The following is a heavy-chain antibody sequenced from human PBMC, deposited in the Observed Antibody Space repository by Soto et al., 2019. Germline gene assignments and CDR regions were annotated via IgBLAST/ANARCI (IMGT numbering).Heavy chain of an antibody. CDR3: AREPPRYCNGSKCRDAFDE. CDR2: IHYSGNT. D-gene: IGHD2-15*01. CDR1: GVSVNSDGYY. J-gene: IGHJ4*02. Sequence: SETLSLTCTGSGVSVNSDGYYWKWIRQFPGKGLEWLGYIHYSGNTYSTHARMSRLTISFETSKNHFFLKLTSMAAADTAIYYCAREPPRYCNGSKCRDAFDEWARGSLVTVSS. V-gene: IGHV4-31*03.